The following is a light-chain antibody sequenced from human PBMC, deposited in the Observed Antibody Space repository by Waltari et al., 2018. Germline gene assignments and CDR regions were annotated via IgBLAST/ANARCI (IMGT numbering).Light chain of an antibody. CDR1: QSLVHSDGNTY. Sequence: DVVMTQSPLSLPVTLGQPASISCKSSQSLVHSDGNTYLAWFQHRPGQSPRRLIYKVSNRESGIPDRFGASGSGTDFTLKISRVEAEDVGVYYCMQGTHWPLTFGGGTKVEIK. CDR3: MQGTHWPLT. J-gene: IGKJ4*01. CDR2: KVS. V-gene: IGKV2-30*02.